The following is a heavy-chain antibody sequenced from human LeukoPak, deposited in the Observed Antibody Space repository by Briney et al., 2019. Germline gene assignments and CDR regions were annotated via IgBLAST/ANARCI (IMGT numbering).Heavy chain of an antibody. CDR1: GGSISSYY. D-gene: IGHD2-15*01. V-gene: IGHV4-59*08. J-gene: IGHJ6*02. Sequence: SETLSLTCTVSGGSISSYYWSWIRQTPGKGLEWIGYIYYSGSTIYNPSLQSRVTISVDTSKNQFSLKLSSVTAADTAVYYCALVAATPDYYGMDVWGQGTTVTVSS. CDR2: IYYSGST. CDR3: ALVAATPDYYGMDV.